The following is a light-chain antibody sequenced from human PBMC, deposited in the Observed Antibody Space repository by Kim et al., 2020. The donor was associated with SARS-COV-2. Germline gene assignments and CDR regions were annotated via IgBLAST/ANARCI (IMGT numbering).Light chain of an antibody. J-gene: IGKJ2*01. Sequence: SASIDDRVSFTCRASQSIGSYVNSYQQKPGKAPKLLMYASSSLQSGVPSRFSGSKSGTDFILTISVLQHEDSATYYCQQRHSAPYSFGQGTKLEI. CDR3: QQRHSAPYS. V-gene: IGKV1-39*01. CDR2: ASS. CDR1: QSIGSY.